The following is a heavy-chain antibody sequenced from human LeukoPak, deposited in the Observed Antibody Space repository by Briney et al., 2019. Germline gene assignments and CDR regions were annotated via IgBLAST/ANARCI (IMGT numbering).Heavy chain of an antibody. Sequence: GESLKISCKGSGYSFTSYWIGWVRQMPGKGLEWMGIIYPGDSDTRYSPSFQGQVTISADKSISTTYLQWSSLRASDTAMYYCATPYPREYCSSTTCYFNYWGQGTLVTVSS. CDR3: ATPYPREYCSSTTCYFNY. CDR1: GYSFTSYW. J-gene: IGHJ4*02. V-gene: IGHV5-51*01. D-gene: IGHD2-2*01. CDR2: IYPGDSDT.